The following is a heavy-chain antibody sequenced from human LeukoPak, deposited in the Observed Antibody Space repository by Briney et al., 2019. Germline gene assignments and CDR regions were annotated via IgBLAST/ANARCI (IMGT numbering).Heavy chain of an antibody. CDR3: VRDGRWPLVGDF. D-gene: IGHD4-23*01. J-gene: IGHJ4*02. Sequence: PGGSLRLSCEVSGFILSTYWMSWVRQAPGKGLEWVACIKEDGSEKYYVNSVKGRFTIPRDNVKNSIYLQMNSLRGEDTAVYYCVRDGRWPLVGDFWGQGTLVAVSS. CDR1: GFILSTYW. V-gene: IGHV3-7*01. CDR2: IKEDGSEK.